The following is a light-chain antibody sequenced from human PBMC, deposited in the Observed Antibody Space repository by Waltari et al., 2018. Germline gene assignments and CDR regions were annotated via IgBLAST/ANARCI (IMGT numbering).Light chain of an antibody. CDR1: SLRTYY. V-gene: IGLV3-19*01. CDR2: GDN. Sequence: SSELTQDPTVSVALGQTVSIPCHGDSLRTYYASWYRQRQGQAPILVIYGDNNRPSGIPARFSTSTSGDTASLTITETQAEDEGDYYCQSRASYTDRVFGGGTKLTVI. J-gene: IGLJ3*02. CDR3: QSRASYTDRV.